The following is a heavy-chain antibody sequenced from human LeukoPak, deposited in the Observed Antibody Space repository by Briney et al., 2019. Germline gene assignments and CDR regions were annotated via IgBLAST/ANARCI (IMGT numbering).Heavy chain of an antibody. J-gene: IGHJ5*02. V-gene: IGHV4-39*07. CDR1: GDSISSSNSY. CDR2: IYYSGNT. CDR3: ARGANWFDP. Sequence: SETLSLTCTVSGDSISSSNSYWGWIRQPPGKGLEWIGSIYYSGNTYYNPSLKSRLTISVDTSKNQFSLKLNSVTATDTAVYYCARGANWFDPWGQGTLVTVSS.